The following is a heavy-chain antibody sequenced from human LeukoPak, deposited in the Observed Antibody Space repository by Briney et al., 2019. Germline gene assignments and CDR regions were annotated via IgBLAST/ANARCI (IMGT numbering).Heavy chain of an antibody. D-gene: IGHD6-19*01. V-gene: IGHV3-21*01. J-gene: IGHJ4*02. CDR3: ARDLSAFYSSGWYCFDY. CDR1: GFTFSSYS. Sequence: GGPLRLSCAASGFTFSSYSMNWVRQAPGKGLEWVSSISSSSYIYYADSVKGRFTISRDNAKNSLYLQMNSLRAEDTAVYYCARDLSAFYSSGWYCFDYWGQGTLVTVSS. CDR2: ISSSSYI.